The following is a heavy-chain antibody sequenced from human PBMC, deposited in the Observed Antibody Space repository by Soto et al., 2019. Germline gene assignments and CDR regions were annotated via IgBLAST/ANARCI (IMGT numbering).Heavy chain of an antibody. CDR2: ISVQNGNT. V-gene: IGHV1-18*04. CDR1: GDRFTSYG. CDR3: AREILSPDYHFYGLDV. J-gene: IGHJ6*02. Sequence: VASVKASCKSSGDRFTSYGITWVRQAPGQVLEWMGWISVQNGNTNYAQRLQGRVTMTTDTSTSTAYMELRSLRSDDTAVYYCAREILSPDYHFYGLDVWGQGTTVTVSS. D-gene: IGHD2-15*01.